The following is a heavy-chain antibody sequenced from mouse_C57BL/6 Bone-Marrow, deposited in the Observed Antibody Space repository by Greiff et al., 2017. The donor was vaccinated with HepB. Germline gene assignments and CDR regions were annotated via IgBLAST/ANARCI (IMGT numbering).Heavy chain of an antibody. CDR3: AYGNYGWFAY. V-gene: IGHV1-52*01. Sequence: QVQLQQPGAELVRPGSSVKLSCKASGYTFTSYWMHWVKQRPIQGLEWIGNIDPSDSEPHYYQKFKDKATLTVDKSSSTAYIQLSSLTSEDSAVYYCAYGNYGWFAYWGQGTLGTVSA. CDR2: IDPSDSEP. CDR1: GYTFTSYW. J-gene: IGHJ3*01. D-gene: IGHD2-1*01.